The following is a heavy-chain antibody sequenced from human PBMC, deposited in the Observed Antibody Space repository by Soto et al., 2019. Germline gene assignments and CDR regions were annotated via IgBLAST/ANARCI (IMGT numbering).Heavy chain of an antibody. Sequence: PSETLSLTCAVSGYSISSGLYWGWIRQPPGKGLEWIGTIYRGGITYYNPSLKSRVTISIDTSKNHFSLRLSSVTATDTAVYFCAIGNPDWFDPWGQGTLGTV. V-gene: IGHV4-38-2*01. J-gene: IGHJ5*02. CDR2: IYRGGIT. CDR1: GYSISSGLY. CDR3: AIGNPDWFDP. D-gene: IGHD1-1*01.